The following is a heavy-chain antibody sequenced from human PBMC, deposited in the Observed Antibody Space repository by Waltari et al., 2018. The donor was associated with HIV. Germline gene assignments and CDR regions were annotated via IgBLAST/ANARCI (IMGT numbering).Heavy chain of an antibody. J-gene: IGHJ4*02. CDR3: ECLRDGYKPLCDY. D-gene: IGHD5-12*01. V-gene: IGHV4-59*01. CDR1: GGSISSYS. CDR2: IYYSGST. Sequence: QVQLQESGPGLVKPSETLSLPCTVSGGSISSYSWSWIRQPPGKGLEWIGYIYYSGSTNYNPSLKSRVNISVDTSKNQFSLKLSSVTAADTAVYYWECLRDGYKPLCDYWGQGTLVTVSS.